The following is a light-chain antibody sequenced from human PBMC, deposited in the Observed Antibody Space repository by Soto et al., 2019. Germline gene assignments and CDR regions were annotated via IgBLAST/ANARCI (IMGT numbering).Light chain of an antibody. CDR3: AAWDNSLTGYV. Sequence: QSVLTQPPSASGTPGQRVTISCSGSSFNIGSNYVYWYQQVPGTAPKLLIYRNSQRPSGVPDRFSDSKSGTSASLAISGLRSEDEADYFCAAWDNSLTGYVFGPGTKVTVL. V-gene: IGLV1-47*01. CDR2: RNS. J-gene: IGLJ1*01. CDR1: SFNIGSNY.